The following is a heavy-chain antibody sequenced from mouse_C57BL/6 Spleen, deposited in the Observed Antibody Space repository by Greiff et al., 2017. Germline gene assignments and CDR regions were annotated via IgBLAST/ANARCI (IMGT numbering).Heavy chain of an antibody. J-gene: IGHJ1*03. V-gene: IGHV1-74*01. CDR1: GYTFTSYW. Sequence: QVQLQQPGAELVKPGASVKVSCKASGYTFTSYWMHWVKQRPGQGPEWIGRIHPSDSDTNYNQQFKGKATLTVDKSSSTAYMQLSRLTSEDSAVYYCASYGSSFYWYFDVWGTGTTVTVSS. D-gene: IGHD1-1*01. CDR2: IHPSDSDT. CDR3: ASYGSSFYWYFDV.